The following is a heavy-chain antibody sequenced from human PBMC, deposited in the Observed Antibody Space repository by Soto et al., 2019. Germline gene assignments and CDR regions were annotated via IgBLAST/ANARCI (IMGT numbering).Heavy chain of an antibody. D-gene: IGHD2-15*01. CDR2: IYSGGST. V-gene: IGHV3-53*01. CDR3: ARLMGSYYYYGMDV. CDR1: GFTVSSNY. J-gene: IGHJ6*02. Sequence: PGGSLRLSCAASGFTVSSNYMIWVRQAPGKGLEWVSVIYSGGSTYYADSVKGRFTISRDNSKNTLYLQMNSLRAEDTAVYYCARLMGSYYYYGMDVWGQGTTVTVS.